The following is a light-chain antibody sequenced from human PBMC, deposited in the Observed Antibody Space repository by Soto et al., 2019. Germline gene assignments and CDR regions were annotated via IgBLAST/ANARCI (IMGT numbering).Light chain of an antibody. CDR2: TNN. CDR3: CSYAGSDTLV. Sequence: QSVLTQPPSASGTPGQRIIISCSGSTSNIESHSVNWYQHVPGTAPKLLIVTNNQRPSGVPDRFSGSKSGNTGSLTISGLQAEDEDDYYCCSYAGSDTLVFGGGTKLTVL. J-gene: IGLJ2*01. V-gene: IGLV1-44*01. CDR1: TSNIESHS.